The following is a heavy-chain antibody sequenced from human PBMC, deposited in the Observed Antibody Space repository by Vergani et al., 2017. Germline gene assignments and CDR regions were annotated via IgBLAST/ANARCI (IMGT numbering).Heavy chain of an antibody. J-gene: IGHJ5*01. CDR2: ITTNGDYT. CDR1: GFSFTTYA. Sequence: EVQLLESGGDLVQPGGSLRLSCAASGFSFTTYAMRWVRQAPGKGLEWVSTITTNGDYTRYGDSVKGRFTISRDNSKSTLYLQMNSLRAEDTAIYYCAKGGLNYWFDSWGQGTLVIVS. D-gene: IGHD3-10*01. V-gene: IGHV3-23*01. CDR3: AKGGLNYWFDS.